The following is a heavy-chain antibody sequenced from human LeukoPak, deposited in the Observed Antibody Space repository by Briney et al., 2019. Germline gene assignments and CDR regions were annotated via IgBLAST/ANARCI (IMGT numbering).Heavy chain of an antibody. CDR2: IYSGGST. V-gene: IGHV3-66*01. CDR3: TTDAPQWELLEDI. D-gene: IGHD1-26*01. Sequence: AGGSLRLSCAASGFTVSSNYMSWVRQAPGKGLEWVSVIYSGGSTYYADSVKGRFTISRDNSKNTLYLQMNSLKTEDTAVYYCTTDAPQWELLEDIWGQGTMVTVSS. J-gene: IGHJ3*02. CDR1: GFTVSSNY.